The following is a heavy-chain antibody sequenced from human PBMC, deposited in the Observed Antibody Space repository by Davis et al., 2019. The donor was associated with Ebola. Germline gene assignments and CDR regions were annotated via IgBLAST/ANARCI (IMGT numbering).Heavy chain of an antibody. CDR3: AKVADPSSSWFYYYYGMDV. CDR2: ISSSSSYI. V-gene: IGHV3-21*04. Sequence: PGGSLRLSCAASGFTFSSYSMNWVRQAPGKGLEWVSSISSSSSYIYYADSVKGRFTISRDNAKNSLYLQMNSLRAEDTAVYYCAKVADPSSSWFYYYYGMDVWGQGTTVTVSS. D-gene: IGHD6-13*01. J-gene: IGHJ6*02. CDR1: GFTFSSYS.